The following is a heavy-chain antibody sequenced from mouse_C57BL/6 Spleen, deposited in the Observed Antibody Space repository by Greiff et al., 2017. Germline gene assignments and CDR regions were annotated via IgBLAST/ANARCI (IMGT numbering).Heavy chain of an antibody. CDR2: IRSKSNNYAT. Sequence: EVKLVESGGGLVQPKGSLKLSCAASGFSFNTYAMNWVRQAPGTGLEWVARIRSKSNNYATYYADSVKDRFTISRDDSESMLYLQMNNLKTEDTAMYYCVRQAPYGNYGKYYYAMDYWGQGTSVTVSS. D-gene: IGHD2-1*01. CDR3: VRQAPYGNYGKYYYAMDY. CDR1: GFSFNTYA. V-gene: IGHV10-1*01. J-gene: IGHJ4*01.